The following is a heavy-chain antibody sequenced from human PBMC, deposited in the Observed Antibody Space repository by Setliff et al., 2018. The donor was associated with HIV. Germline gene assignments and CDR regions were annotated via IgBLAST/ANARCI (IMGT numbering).Heavy chain of an antibody. V-gene: IGHV3-21*01. CDR1: GFTFSSYS. Sequence: GGSLRLSCAASGFTFSSYSMNWVRQAPGKGLEWVSSISSSSSYIYYADSVKGRFTISRDNAKNSLYLQMNSLRAEDTAVYYCARDRCSSTSCTLFDYWGRGTLVTVSS. CDR2: ISSSSSYI. D-gene: IGHD2-2*01. J-gene: IGHJ4*02. CDR3: ARDRCSSTSCTLFDY.